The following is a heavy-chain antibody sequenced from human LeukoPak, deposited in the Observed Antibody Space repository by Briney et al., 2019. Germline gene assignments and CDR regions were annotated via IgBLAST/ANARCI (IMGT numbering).Heavy chain of an antibody. CDR3: TRTVLDCKNGVCYDY. CDR2: ISPYNGNT. CDR1: GYTFTNYG. D-gene: IGHD2-8*01. Sequence: ASVKVSCKASGYTFTNYGLSWVRQAPGQGLEWMGWISPYNGNTNYAQKLQGRAIVTTDTSTTTAYMELRSLRSDDTAVYYCTRTVLDCKNGVCYDYWGQGTLVTVSS. V-gene: IGHV1-18*01. J-gene: IGHJ4*02.